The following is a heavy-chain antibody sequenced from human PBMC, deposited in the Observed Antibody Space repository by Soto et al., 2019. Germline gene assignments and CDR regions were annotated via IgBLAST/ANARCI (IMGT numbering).Heavy chain of an antibody. V-gene: IGHV1-18*01. J-gene: IGHJ5*02. CDR1: GYTFTSYG. CDR2: ISAYNGNT. D-gene: IGHD4-17*01. CDR3: ARVRSTVTAYNWFDP. Sequence: GASVKVSCKASGYTFTSYGISWVRQAPGQGLEWMGWISAYNGNTNYAQNLQGRVTMTTDTSTSTAYMELRSLRSDDTAVYYCARVRSTVTAYNWFDPWGQGTLVTVSS.